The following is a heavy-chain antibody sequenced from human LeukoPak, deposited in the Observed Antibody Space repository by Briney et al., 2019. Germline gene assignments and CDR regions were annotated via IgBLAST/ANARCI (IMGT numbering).Heavy chain of an antibody. CDR1: GYTFTSYG. CDR2: ISAYNGNT. CDR3: ARTEPDYYYYYGMDV. Sequence: ASVNVSCKASGYTFTSYGISWVRQAPGQGLEWMGWISAYNGNTNYARKLQGRVTMTTDTSTSTAYMELRSLRSDDTAVYYCARTEPDYYYYYGMDVWGQGTTVTVSS. V-gene: IGHV1-18*01. J-gene: IGHJ6*02.